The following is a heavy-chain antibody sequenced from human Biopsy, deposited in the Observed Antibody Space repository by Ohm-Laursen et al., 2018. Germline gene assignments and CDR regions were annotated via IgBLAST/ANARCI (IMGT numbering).Heavy chain of an antibody. Sequence: EASVKVSCKASGYSFTSYYMHWVRQAPGQGLEWMGMINPSGSTTSYPQIFQGRVTMTRDTSKSTVYMELSSLRSADTAVYFCARNTGWYGDLYYFDYWGQGTLDTVSS. CDR2: INPSGSTT. CDR3: ARNTGWYGDLYYFDY. J-gene: IGHJ4*02. D-gene: IGHD6-19*01. CDR1: GYSFTSYY. V-gene: IGHV1-46*01.